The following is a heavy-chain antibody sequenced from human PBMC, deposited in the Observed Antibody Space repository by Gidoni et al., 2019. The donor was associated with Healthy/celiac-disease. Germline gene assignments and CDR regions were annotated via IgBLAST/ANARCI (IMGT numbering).Heavy chain of an antibody. CDR3: AREGREAAAHEDVFDY. J-gene: IGHJ4*02. CDR1: GVSVPSNSAA. D-gene: IGHD6-13*01. CDR2: TYYRSKWYN. V-gene: IGHV6-1*01. Sequence: QLQLQQSGPGLVKPSQTLSLTCAISGVSVPSNSAAWNWIRQSPSRGLEWLGRTYYRSKWYNDYAVSVKSRITINPDTSKNQFSLQLKSVTPEDTAVYYCAREGREAAAHEDVFDYWGQGTLVTVSS.